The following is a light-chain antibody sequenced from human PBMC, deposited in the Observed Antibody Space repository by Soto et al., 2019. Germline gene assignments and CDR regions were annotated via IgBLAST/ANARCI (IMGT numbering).Light chain of an antibody. CDR2: AAS. CDR1: QSISSY. Sequence: DIQMTQSPSSLSASVGDRVTITCRASQSISSYLHWYQQKPGKAPKLLISAASSLQSGVPSRFSGSGSGTDFTLTISSLQHEDFATYYCQRSFSTPLTFGGGTKVEIK. CDR3: QRSFSTPLT. J-gene: IGKJ4*01. V-gene: IGKV1-39*01.